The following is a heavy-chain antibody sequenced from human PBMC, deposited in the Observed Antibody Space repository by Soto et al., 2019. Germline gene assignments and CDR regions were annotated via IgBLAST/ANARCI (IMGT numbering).Heavy chain of an antibody. CDR3: TRRDWNGGYSDY. CDR2: ISGDGSST. D-gene: IGHD5-12*01. J-gene: IGHJ4*02. Sequence: AGSLSLSCAVSGFSFTSYWMRWVRHVPGKGLVWVSRISGDGSSTNYATFAKGRFTISRDNAKKTVYMQMNSMRVEDTVVYYGTRRDWNGGYSDYWGQGTLVTVSS. V-gene: IGHV3-74*01. CDR1: GFSFTSYW.